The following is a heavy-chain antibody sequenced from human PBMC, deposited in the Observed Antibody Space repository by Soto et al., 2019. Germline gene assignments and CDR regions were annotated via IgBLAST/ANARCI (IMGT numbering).Heavy chain of an antibody. J-gene: IGHJ4*02. CDR1: GGSISSYY. CDR2: IYYSGST. V-gene: IGHV4-59*01. CDR3: ARCSWFVQSCDY. D-gene: IGHD3-10*01. Sequence: SETLSLTCTVSGGSISSYYWSWIRQPPGKGLEWIGYIYYSGSTNYNPSLKSRVTISVDTSKNQFSLKLSSVTAADTAVYYCARCSWFVQSCDYWGQGTLVTVSS.